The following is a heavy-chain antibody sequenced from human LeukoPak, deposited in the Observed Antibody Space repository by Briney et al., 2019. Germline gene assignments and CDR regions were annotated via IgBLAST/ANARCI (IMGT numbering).Heavy chain of an antibody. CDR1: GFTFSSYA. CDR3: AREVGWFDP. V-gene: IGHV3-30-3*01. J-gene: IGHJ5*02. CDR2: ISYDGSNK. Sequence: GGSLRPSCAASGFTFSSYAMHWVRQAPGKGLEWVAVISYDGSNKYYADSVKGRFTISRDNSKNTLYLQMNSLRAEDTAVYYCAREVGWFDPWGQGTLVTVSS.